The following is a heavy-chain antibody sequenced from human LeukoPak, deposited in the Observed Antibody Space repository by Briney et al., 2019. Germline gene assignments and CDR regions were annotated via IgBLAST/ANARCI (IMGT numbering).Heavy chain of an antibody. V-gene: IGHV4-59*08. Sequence: SETLSLTYTVSGGSISSYYWSWIRQPPGKGLEWIGYIYYSGSTNYNPSLKSRVTISVDTSKNQFSLKLSSVTAADTAVYYCARHGVGAIGPPGFFDYWGQGTLVTVSS. J-gene: IGHJ4*02. CDR3: ARHGVGAIGPPGFFDY. CDR1: GGSISSYY. D-gene: IGHD1-26*01. CDR2: IYYSGST.